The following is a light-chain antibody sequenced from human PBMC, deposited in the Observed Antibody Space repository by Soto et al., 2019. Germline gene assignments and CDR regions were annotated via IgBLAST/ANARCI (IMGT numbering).Light chain of an antibody. V-gene: IGKV3-20*01. CDR2: GAS. CDR1: QSVSTRY. J-gene: IGKJ2*01. Sequence: ESMLTQSPGTLSLSPGERATLSCRASQSVSTRYLAWYQQKPGQAPRLLIYGASIRATGIPDRFSGSGSGTVFTLTISRLEPEDFAVYYCQQFGSSPPAFTFGQGTKLE. CDR3: QQFGSSPPAFT.